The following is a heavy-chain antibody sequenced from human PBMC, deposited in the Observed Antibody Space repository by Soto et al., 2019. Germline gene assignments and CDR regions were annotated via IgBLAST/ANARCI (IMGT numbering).Heavy chain of an antibody. CDR1: GGSVSSSSYY. V-gene: IGHV4-61*01. D-gene: IGHD1-26*01. Sequence: QVQLQESGPGLVRPSETLSLTCTVSGGSVSSSSYYWSWIRQPPGKGLEWIGYISSSGSTNYNPSLKSRVTRSVDTSKKQFSLKLSSVTAADTAVYYCATIGIVGATSVDYWGQGTLVTVSS. CDR3: ATIGIVGATSVDY. J-gene: IGHJ4*02. CDR2: ISSSGST.